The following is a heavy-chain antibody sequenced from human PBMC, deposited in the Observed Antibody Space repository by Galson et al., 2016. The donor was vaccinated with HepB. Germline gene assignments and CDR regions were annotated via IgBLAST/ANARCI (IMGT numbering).Heavy chain of an antibody. Sequence: SVKVSCKASGGIFSSYTISWVRQAPGHGLEWMGGIIPLFGTADYAQKFQGRLTITADESTSTAYMELSSLRSEDTAVYYCANLRYFGWLLPYYYYGMDVWGQGTTVTVSS. D-gene: IGHD3-9*01. V-gene: IGHV1-69*13. CDR1: GGIFSSYT. J-gene: IGHJ6*02. CDR2: IIPLFGTA. CDR3: ANLRYFGWLLPYYYYGMDV.